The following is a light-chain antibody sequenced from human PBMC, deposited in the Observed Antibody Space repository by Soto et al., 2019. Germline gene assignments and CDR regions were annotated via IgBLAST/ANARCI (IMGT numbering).Light chain of an antibody. Sequence: EIVLTQSPATLSLSPGERATLSCRASQSVSSYLAWYQQKPGQAPRLLLYDASNRATGIPVRFSGSGSGTDFTLTVSSLEPEDFAVYYCQQRSNWPVTFGPGTKVDMK. V-gene: IGKV3-11*01. J-gene: IGKJ3*01. CDR3: QQRSNWPVT. CDR2: DAS. CDR1: QSVSSY.